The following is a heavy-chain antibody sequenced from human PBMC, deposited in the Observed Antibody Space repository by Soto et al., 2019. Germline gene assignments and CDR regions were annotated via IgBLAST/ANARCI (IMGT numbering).Heavy chain of an antibody. J-gene: IGHJ5*02. D-gene: IGHD4-17*01. V-gene: IGHV4-30-4*01. CDR1: GGSISSGDYY. Sequence: SETLSLTCTVSGGSISSGDYYWSWIRQPPGKGLEWIGYIYYSGSTYYNPSLKSRVTISVDTSKNQFSLKLSSVTAADTAVYYCARGTHYEGLYWFDPWGQGTLVTVSS. CDR2: IYYSGST. CDR3: ARGTHYEGLYWFDP.